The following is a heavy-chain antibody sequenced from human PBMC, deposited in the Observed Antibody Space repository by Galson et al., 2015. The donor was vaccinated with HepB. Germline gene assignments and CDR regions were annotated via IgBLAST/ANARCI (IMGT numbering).Heavy chain of an antibody. J-gene: IGHJ6*02. CDR1: GYTFTSYY. CDR3: ARDLYYGSGSPYYYYGMDV. V-gene: IGHV1-46*01. Sequence: SVKVSCKASGYTFTSYYMHWVRQAPGQGLEWMGIINPSGGSTSYAQKFQGRVTMTRDTSTSTVYMELSSLRSEDTAVYYCARDLYYGSGSPYYYYGMDVWGQGTTVTVSS. CDR2: INPSGGST. D-gene: IGHD3-10*01.